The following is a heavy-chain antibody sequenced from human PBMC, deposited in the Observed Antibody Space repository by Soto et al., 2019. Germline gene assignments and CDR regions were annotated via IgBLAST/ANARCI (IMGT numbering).Heavy chain of an antibody. CDR1: GDTFNFYS. CDR3: ASSYGSGYRAFDY. D-gene: IGHD3-10*01. CDR2: VNPIVSMS. Sequence: QVQLVQSGAEVKRPGSSVKVSCKASGDTFNFYSINWVRQAPGLGLEWMGRVNPIVSMSNYAQKFQGRVTMTADKSTSTAYTELSSLRSEDTAIYYCASSYGSGYRAFDYWAREPWSPSP. V-gene: IGHV1-69*02. J-gene: IGHJ4*02.